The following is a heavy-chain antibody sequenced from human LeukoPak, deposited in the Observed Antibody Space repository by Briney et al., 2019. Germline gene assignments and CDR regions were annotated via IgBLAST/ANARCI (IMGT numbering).Heavy chain of an antibody. Sequence: GGSLRLSCAASGFTVSSNYMSWVRQAPGKGLEWVSVIYSGGATYYTDSVKGRFTISRDNSKNTLYLQMNRLRAEDTAVYYCARGGYDSGSYYKGPLYYFDYWGQGTLVTVSS. J-gene: IGHJ4*02. CDR1: GFTVSSNY. V-gene: IGHV3-53*01. D-gene: IGHD3-10*01. CDR2: IYSGGAT. CDR3: ARGGYDSGSYYKGPLYYFDY.